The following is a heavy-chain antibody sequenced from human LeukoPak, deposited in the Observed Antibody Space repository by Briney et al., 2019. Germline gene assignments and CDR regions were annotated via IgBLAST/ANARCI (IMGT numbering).Heavy chain of an antibody. V-gene: IGHV1-2*04. D-gene: IGHD6-13*01. Sequence: ASVKVSCKASGYTFTGYYMHWVQQAPGQGLEWMGWINPNSGGTNYAQKFQGWVTMTRDTSISTAYMELSRLRSDDTAVYYCARAQYSSSWYVFYPGSAVGGGYYFDYWGQGTLVTVSS. CDR1: GYTFTGYY. J-gene: IGHJ4*02. CDR2: INPNSGGT. CDR3: ARAQYSSSWYVFYPGSAVGGGYYFDY.